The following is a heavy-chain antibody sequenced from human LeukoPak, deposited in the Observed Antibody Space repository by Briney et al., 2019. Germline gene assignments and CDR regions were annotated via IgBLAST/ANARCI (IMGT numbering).Heavy chain of an antibody. D-gene: IGHD1-14*01. CDR1: GFTFSNYG. CDR2: IRYDGNNK. Sequence: GGSLRLSCGASGFTFSNYGMLWVLQAPGKGLEWVAFIRYDGNNKLYADSMKGRFTISRDNSKNTLYLHINSLRAEDTAVYYCVKDNPLDYWGQGTLVIVSS. J-gene: IGHJ4*02. V-gene: IGHV3-30*02. CDR3: VKDNPLDY.